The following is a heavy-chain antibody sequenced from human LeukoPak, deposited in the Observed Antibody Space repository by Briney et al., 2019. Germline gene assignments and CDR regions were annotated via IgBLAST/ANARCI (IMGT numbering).Heavy chain of an antibody. CDR3: AKERPTRRYCSGGSCYSRYFDY. CDR2: ISGSGGST. Sequence: GGTLRLSCAASGFTFSNYGMSRVRQAPGKGLEWVSAISGSGGSTYYADSVKGRFTISRDISKNTLYLQMNSLRAEDTAVYYCAKERPTRRYCSGGSCYSRYFDYWGQGTRVTVSS. CDR1: GFTFSNYG. V-gene: IGHV3-23*01. D-gene: IGHD2-15*01. J-gene: IGHJ4*02.